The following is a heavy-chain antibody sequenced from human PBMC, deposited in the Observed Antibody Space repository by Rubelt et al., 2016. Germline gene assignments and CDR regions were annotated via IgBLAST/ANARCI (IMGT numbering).Heavy chain of an antibody. Sequence: QLQLQESGPGLVQPSETLSLTCTVSGGSISSGNSYWGWIRQPPGKVLEWIGSLYYGGSTSYNPSLKSRVTISVVASKNQLSLELNWTPAAETAEYCCATIPNPLRCLEHVECWGRGRLVTVSS. CDR1: GGSISSGNSY. D-gene: IGHD3-3*01. CDR2: LYYGGST. J-gene: IGHJ4*02. V-gene: IGHV4-39*01. CDR3: ATIPNPLRCLEHVEC.